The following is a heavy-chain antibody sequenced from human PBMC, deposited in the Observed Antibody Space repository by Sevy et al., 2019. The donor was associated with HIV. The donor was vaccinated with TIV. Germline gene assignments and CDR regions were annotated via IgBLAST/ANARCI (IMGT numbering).Heavy chain of an antibody. CDR2: ISYDGSNK. D-gene: IGHD3-9*01. Sequence: GGSLRLSCAASGFTFSSYAMHWVRQAPGKGLEWVAVISYDGSNKYYADSVKGRFTISRDNSKNTLYLQMNSLRAEDTAVYYCARDCRPYYDIWTGVLIGGMDVWGQGTTVTVSS. J-gene: IGHJ6*02. CDR1: GFTFSSYA. CDR3: ARDCRPYYDIWTGVLIGGMDV. V-gene: IGHV3-30-3*01.